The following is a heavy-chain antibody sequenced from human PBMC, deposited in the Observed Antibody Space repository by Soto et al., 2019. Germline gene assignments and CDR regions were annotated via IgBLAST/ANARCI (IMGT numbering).Heavy chain of an antibody. D-gene: IGHD3-10*01. CDR3: GRQGFGALHGLVDV. CDR2: IRDSGDT. Sequence: QVQLQESGPGLVKPSETLSLICSDSGGSISSHNWGWIRLPPGKGLEGIGYIRDSGDTSYNPSLNRRVTMSLDTAKKEFSLKLTSVTAADTAVYYCGRQGFGALHGLVDVWGQGTTVTVSS. V-gene: IGHV4-59*08. CDR1: GGSISSHN. J-gene: IGHJ6*02.